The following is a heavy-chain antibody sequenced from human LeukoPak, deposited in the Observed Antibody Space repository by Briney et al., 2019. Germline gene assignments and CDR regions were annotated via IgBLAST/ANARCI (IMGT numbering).Heavy chain of an antibody. CDR3: ARWRRYDFWSGYFFDY. CDR1: GGSISSSSYY. V-gene: IGHV4-39*07. Sequence: SETLSLTCTVSGGSISSSSYYWGWIRQPPGKGLEWIGEINHSGSTNYNPSLKSRVTISVDTSKNQFSLKLSSVTAADTAVYYCARWRRYDFWSGYFFDYWGQGTLVTVSS. D-gene: IGHD3-3*01. J-gene: IGHJ4*02. CDR2: INHSGST.